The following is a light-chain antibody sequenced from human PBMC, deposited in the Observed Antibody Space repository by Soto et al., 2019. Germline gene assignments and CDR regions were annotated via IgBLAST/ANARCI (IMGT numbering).Light chain of an antibody. CDR3: QHYDSLPIT. CDR2: VES. CDR1: QICSSRY. J-gene: IGKJ5*01. V-gene: IGKV3-20*01. Sequence: EVVLTQSPVTLSLCTVAKANLSRSSRQICSSRYLAGYTQKARQPPRLLIYVESSRATGIPDWFSGSGSGTDFKLTISRLEPEDFAVFYCQHYDSLPITFGQGTRLEIK.